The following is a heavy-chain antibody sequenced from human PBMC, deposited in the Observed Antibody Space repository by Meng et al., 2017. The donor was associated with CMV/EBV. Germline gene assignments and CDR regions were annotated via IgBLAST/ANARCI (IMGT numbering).Heavy chain of an antibody. V-gene: IGHV5-51*01. CDR1: GYIFTNYW. CDR3: SRHKKAPYCTSTSCFETFGWFDP. D-gene: IGHD2-2*01. J-gene: IGHJ5*02. Sequence: GESLKISCKGSGYIFTNYWIAWVRQMPGKGLEWMGIIYPGDSDTRYSPSFQGHVTISVDKSITTAYLQWSSLKASDTAMYYCSRHKKAPYCTSTSCFETFGWFDPWGQGTLATVSS. CDR2: IYPGDSDT.